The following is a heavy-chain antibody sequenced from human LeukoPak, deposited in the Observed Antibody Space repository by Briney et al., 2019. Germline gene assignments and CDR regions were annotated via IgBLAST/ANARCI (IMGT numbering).Heavy chain of an antibody. CDR3: AREARVTHDAFDI. J-gene: IGHJ3*02. Sequence: SGGSLRLSCAASGFTFSSYAMSWVRQAPGKGLEWVSYISSSSSTIYYADSVKGRFTISRDNAKNSLYLQMNSLRAEDTAVYYCAREARVTHDAFDIWGQGTMVTVSS. CDR2: ISSSSSTI. CDR1: GFTFSSYA. D-gene: IGHD4-11*01. V-gene: IGHV3-48*01.